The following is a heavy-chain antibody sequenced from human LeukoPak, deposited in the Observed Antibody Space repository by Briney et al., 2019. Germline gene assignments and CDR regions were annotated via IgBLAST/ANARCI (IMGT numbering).Heavy chain of an antibody. CDR3: ARVVSYYYDSSGYFNFRPSEYFQH. CDR2: INPNSGGT. V-gene: IGHV1-2*02. J-gene: IGHJ1*01. Sequence: ASVKVSCKASGYTFTGYYMHWVRQAPGQGLEWMGWINPNSGGTNYAQKFQGRVTMTRDTSISTAYMELSSLRSEDTAVYYCARVVSYYYDSSGYFNFRPSEYFQHWGQGTLVTVSS. D-gene: IGHD3-22*01. CDR1: GYTFTGYY.